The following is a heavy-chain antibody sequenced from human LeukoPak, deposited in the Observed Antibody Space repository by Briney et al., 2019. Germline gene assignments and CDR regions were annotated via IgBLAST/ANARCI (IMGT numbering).Heavy chain of an antibody. D-gene: IGHD5-18*01. CDR3: AREGTAMVSFDY. CDR2: ISSGGNTI. CDR1: GFTFSSYE. Sequence: GGSLRLSCAASGFTFSSYEMNWVRQASGKGLEWVSYISSGGNTICYADSVKGRFTISRDNAKNSLYLQMNSLRAEDTAVYYCAREGTAMVSFDYWGQGTLVTVSS. V-gene: IGHV3-48*03. J-gene: IGHJ4*02.